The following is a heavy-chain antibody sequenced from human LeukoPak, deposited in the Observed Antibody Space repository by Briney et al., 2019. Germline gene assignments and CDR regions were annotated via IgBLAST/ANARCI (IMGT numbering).Heavy chain of an antibody. Sequence: GGSLRLSCAASGFTFSSYAMRWVRQAPGKGLEWIPSISGSGGSTNSADSVKGRFTISRDNSKNTLYLQMNSLRAEDTAVYYCAKEANLAGYFDYWGQGTLVTVSS. CDR2: ISGSGGST. V-gene: IGHV3-23*01. CDR3: AKEANLAGYFDY. J-gene: IGHJ4*02. D-gene: IGHD3-10*01. CDR1: GFTFSSYA.